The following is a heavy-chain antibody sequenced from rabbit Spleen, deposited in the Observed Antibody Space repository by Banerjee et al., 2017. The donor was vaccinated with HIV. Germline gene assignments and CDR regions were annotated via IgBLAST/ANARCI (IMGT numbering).Heavy chain of an antibody. CDR2: IYVGSSGGT. J-gene: IGHJ4*01. V-gene: IGHV1S45*01. Sequence: QEQLEESGGGLVQPEGSLTLTCTTSGFSFTNGYMCWVRQAPGKGLEWIACIYVGSSGGTYYASWAKGRFTISKASSTTVTLQLNSLTAADTATHFCARGATNGDNWFDLWGQGTLVTVS. CDR3: ARGATNGDNWFDL. CDR1: GFSFTNGY. D-gene: IGHD2-1*01.